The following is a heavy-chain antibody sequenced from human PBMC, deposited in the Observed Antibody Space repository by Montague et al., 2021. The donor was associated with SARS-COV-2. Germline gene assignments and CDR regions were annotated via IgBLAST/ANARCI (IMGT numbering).Heavy chain of an antibody. J-gene: IGHJ6*02. Sequence: SLRLSCAASGFTFDDYAMHWVRQAPGKGLEWVSGISWNSGSIGYADSAKGRFTISRDNAKNSLYLQMNSLRAEDTALYYCAKAYSSGYRYYYYGMDVWGQGTTVTVSS. D-gene: IGHD3-22*01. CDR2: ISWNSGSI. CDR1: GFTFDDYA. V-gene: IGHV3-9*01. CDR3: AKAYSSGYRYYYYGMDV.